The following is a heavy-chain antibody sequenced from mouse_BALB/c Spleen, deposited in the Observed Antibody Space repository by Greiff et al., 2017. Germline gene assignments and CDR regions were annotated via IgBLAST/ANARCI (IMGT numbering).Heavy chain of an antibody. D-gene: IGHD1-1*01. J-gene: IGHJ1*01. V-gene: IGHV5-12-1*01. CDR2: ISSGGGST. CDR1: GFAFSSYD. Sequence: DVKLVESGGGLVKPGGSLKLSCAASGFAFSSYDMSWVRQTPEKRLEWVAYISSGGGSTYYPDTVKGRFTISRDNAKNTLYLQMSSLKSEDTAMYYCARPHYYGSSYNWYFDVWGAGTTVTVSS. CDR3: ARPHYYGSSYNWYFDV.